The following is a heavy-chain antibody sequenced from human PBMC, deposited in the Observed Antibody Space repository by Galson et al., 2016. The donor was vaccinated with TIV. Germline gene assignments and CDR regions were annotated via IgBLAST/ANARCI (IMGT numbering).Heavy chain of an antibody. Sequence: SLRLSCAASGFTFSSYGMHWVRQAPGKGLEWVAVVSYDGGNEYYADSVKGRFTISRDHSKNTLYLQINSLRAVDTAVYYCAKDKKYCTVNSCYTSYHYYYYGIDVWGQGTTVTVSS. CDR3: AKDKKYCTVNSCYTSYHYYYYGIDV. CDR1: GFTFSSYG. D-gene: IGHD2-2*02. V-gene: IGHV3-30*18. CDR2: VSYDGGNE. J-gene: IGHJ6*02.